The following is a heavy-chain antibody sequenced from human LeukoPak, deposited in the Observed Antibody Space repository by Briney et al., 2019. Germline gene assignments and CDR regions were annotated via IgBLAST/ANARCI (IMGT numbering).Heavy chain of an antibody. D-gene: IGHD3-22*01. Sequence: PGGSLRLSCAASGFTFSSYAMHWVRQAPGKGLEWVAVISFDGSNKYYADSVKGRFTISRDNSKNTLYLQMNSLRAEDTAVYYCARTSGDYDSSGYYFDYWGQGTLVTVSS. V-gene: IGHV3-30*04. CDR1: GFTFSSYA. CDR2: ISFDGSNK. CDR3: ARTSGDYDSSGYYFDY. J-gene: IGHJ4*02.